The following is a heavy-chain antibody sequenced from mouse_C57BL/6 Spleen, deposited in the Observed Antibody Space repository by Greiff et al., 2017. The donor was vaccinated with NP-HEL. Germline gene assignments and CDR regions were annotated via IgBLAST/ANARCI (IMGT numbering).Heavy chain of an antibody. CDR2: IHPNSGST. CDR1: GYTFTSYW. D-gene: IGHD2-4*01. V-gene: IGHV1-64*01. J-gene: IGHJ1*03. Sequence: QVQLQQPGAELVKPGASVKLSCKASGYTFTSYWMHWVKQRPGQGLEWIGMIHPNSGSTNYNEKFKSKATLTVDKSSSTAYMQLSSLTSEDSAVYYCARAGGYDYDEWYFDVWGTGTTVTVSS. CDR3: ARAGGYDYDEWYFDV.